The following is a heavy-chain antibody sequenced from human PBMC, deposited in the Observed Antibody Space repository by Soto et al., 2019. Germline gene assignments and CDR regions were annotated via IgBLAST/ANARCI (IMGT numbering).Heavy chain of an antibody. V-gene: IGHV1-3*01. D-gene: IGHD3-10*01. CDR3: ATSITMVRGVILNDYYYGMDV. CDR1: GYTFTSYA. J-gene: IGHJ6*02. CDR2: INAGNGNT. Sequence: QVQLVQSGAEVKKPGASVKVSCKASGYTFTSYAMHWVRQAPGQRLEWMGWINAGNGNTKYSQKFQGRVTITRDTSGSTAYMELSSLRSEDTAVYYCATSITMVRGVILNDYYYGMDVWGQGTTVTVSS.